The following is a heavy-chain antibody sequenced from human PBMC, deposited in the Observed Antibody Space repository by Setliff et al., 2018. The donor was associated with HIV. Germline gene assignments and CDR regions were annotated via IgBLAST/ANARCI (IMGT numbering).Heavy chain of an antibody. CDR1: GFTFSNFA. V-gene: IGHV3-30*04. Sequence: GGSLRLSCAASGFTFSNFALHWVRQAPGKGLEWVAVISYDGSNKYYADSVKGRFTISRDNSKNTLYLQMNSLRADDTAVYYCARDARKYYDFWSGYPGCFDPWGQGTLVTVSS. CDR2: ISYDGSNK. J-gene: IGHJ5*02. CDR3: ARDARKYYDFWSGYPGCFDP. D-gene: IGHD3-3*01.